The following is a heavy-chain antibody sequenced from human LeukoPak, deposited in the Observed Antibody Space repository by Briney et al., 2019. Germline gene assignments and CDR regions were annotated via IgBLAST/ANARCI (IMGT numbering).Heavy chain of an antibody. J-gene: IGHJ4*02. Sequence: SETLSLTCAVYGGSFSGYYWNWIRQPPGKGLEWIGEINHSGSTNYNPSLKSRVTISLDTSKNMFSLKLSSVTAADTAVYYCARGRGGPYFDYWGQGTLVTVSS. CDR1: GGSFSGYY. CDR2: INHSGST. CDR3: ARGRGGPYFDY. V-gene: IGHV4-34*01. D-gene: IGHD6-25*01.